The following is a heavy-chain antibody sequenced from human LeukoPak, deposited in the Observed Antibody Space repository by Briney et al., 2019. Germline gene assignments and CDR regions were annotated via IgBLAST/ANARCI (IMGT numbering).Heavy chain of an antibody. CDR1: GFTFRSYE. CDR2: ISSSGRTI. D-gene: IGHD2-15*01. CDR3: ARDCSGGSCYSPAPGAFDI. Sequence: GGSLGLSCAASGFTFRSYEMNWVRQAPGKGLEGGSYISSSGRTIYYADVVKGRFTIYRDNSKHSLYLEMNSLISGAAPVYYCARDCSGGSCYSPAPGAFDIWGQGTMVTVSS. J-gene: IGHJ3*02. V-gene: IGHV3-48*03.